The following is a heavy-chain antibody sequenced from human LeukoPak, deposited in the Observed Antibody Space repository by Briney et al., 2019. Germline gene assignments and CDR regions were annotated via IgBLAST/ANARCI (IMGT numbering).Heavy chain of an antibody. Sequence: GESLKISCKGSGYGFTSYWIGWVRQMPGKGLEWMGIIYPGDSDTRYSPSFQGQVTISADKSISTAYLQWSSLKASDTAMYYCASEVGATTLAVDYWGQGTLVTVSS. D-gene: IGHD1-26*01. V-gene: IGHV5-51*01. J-gene: IGHJ4*02. CDR3: ASEVGATTLAVDY. CDR1: GYGFTSYW. CDR2: IYPGDSDT.